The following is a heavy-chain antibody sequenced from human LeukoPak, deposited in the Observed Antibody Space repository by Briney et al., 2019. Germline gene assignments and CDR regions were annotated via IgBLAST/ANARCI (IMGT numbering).Heavy chain of an antibody. CDR2: MNPNSGNT. CDR1: GYTFTSYD. Sequence: GASVKVSCKASGYTFTSYDINWVRQATGQGLEWMGWMNPNSGNTGYVQKFQGRVTMTRNTSISTAYMELSSLRSEDTAVYYCARVVDYVFDYWGQGTLVTVSS. CDR3: ARVVDYVFDY. V-gene: IGHV1-8*01. D-gene: IGHD4-17*01. J-gene: IGHJ4*02.